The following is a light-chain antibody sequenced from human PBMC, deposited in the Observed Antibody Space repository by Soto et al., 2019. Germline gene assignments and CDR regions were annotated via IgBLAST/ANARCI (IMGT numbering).Light chain of an antibody. CDR3: QTWGTGTWV. CDR2: LNSDGSH. V-gene: IGLV4-69*01. CDR1: SGHSNYA. Sequence: QSALTQSPSASASLGASVKLTCTLSSGHSNYAIAWHQQQPEKGPRYLMTLNSDGSHNKGDGIPDRFSGSSSGAERYLTISSLQSEDEADYYCQTWGTGTWVFGGGTKVTVL. J-gene: IGLJ3*02.